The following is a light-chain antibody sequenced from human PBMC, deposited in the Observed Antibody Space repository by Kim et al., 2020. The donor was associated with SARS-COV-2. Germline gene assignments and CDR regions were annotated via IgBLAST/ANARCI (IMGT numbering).Light chain of an antibody. CDR2: AAS. CDR1: QDIKNH. V-gene: IGKV1-17*01. CDR3: LQHSTFPIT. J-gene: IGKJ5*01. Sequence: ASLGDRVTITCRASQDIKNHLGWYQQKPGKAPKRLIYAASSLHSGVPSRFSGSGSGTEFTLTISSLQPEDFATYYCLQHSTFPITFGQGTRLEIK.